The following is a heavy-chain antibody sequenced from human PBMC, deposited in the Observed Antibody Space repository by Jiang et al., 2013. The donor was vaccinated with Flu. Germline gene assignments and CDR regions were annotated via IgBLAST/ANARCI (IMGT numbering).Heavy chain of an antibody. D-gene: IGHD2-2*01. CDR3: AMTGPAGFRYCSSTSCYGGLSFDY. CDR2: TYYRSKWYN. CDR1: GDSVSSNSAA. V-gene: IGHV6-1*01. Sequence: QTLSLTCAISGDSVSSNSAAWNWIRQSPSRGLEWLGRTYYRSKWYNDYAVSVKSRITINPDTSKNQFSLQLNSVTPEDTAVYYCAMTGPAGFRYCSSTSCYGGLSFDYWGQGTLVTVSS. J-gene: IGHJ4*02.